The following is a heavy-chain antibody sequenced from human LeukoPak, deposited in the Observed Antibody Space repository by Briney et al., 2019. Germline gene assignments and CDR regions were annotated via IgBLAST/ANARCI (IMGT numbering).Heavy chain of an antibody. CDR3: ARDRSSSYTRDWFDP. J-gene: IGHJ5*02. V-gene: IGHV4-4*07. CDR2: IYTSGST. D-gene: IGHD6-13*01. Sequence: SETLSLTCTVSGGSISSYYWSWIRQPAGKGLEWIGRIYTSGSTNYNPSLKSRVTMSVDTSKNQFSLKLSSVTAADTAVYYCARDRSSSYTRDWFDPWGQGALVTVSP. CDR1: GGSISSYY.